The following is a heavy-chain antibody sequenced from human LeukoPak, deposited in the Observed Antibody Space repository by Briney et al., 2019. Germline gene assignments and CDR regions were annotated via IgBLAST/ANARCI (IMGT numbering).Heavy chain of an antibody. D-gene: IGHD4-11*01. Sequence: PGGSLRLSCAASGFTFSAHTMNWVRQAPGKDLEWVASIRTSTSNNIFNADSVKGRFTISRDNAKNSLFLQMNSLRAEDTAVYYCARDRTTVTLIGPFDYWGQGTLVTVSS. V-gene: IGHV3-21*01. CDR2: IRTSTSNN. CDR1: GFTFSAHT. J-gene: IGHJ4*02. CDR3: ARDRTTVTLIGPFDY.